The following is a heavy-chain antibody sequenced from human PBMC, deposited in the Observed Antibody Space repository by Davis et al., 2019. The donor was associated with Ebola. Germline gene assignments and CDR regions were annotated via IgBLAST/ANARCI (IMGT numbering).Heavy chain of an antibody. V-gene: IGHV1-18*04. D-gene: IGHD6-13*01. Sequence: ASVKVSCKASGYTFTSYGISWVRQAPGQGLEWMGWISAYNGNTNYAQKLQGRVTMTRDTSTSTVYMELSSLRSEDTAVYYCARGVEQQHPYGMDVWGKGTTVTVSS. CDR3: ARGVEQQHPYGMDV. CDR1: GYTFTSYG. J-gene: IGHJ6*04. CDR2: ISAYNGNT.